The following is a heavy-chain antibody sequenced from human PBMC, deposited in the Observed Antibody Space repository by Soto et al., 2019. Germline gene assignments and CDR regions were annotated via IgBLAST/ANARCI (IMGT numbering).Heavy chain of an antibody. Sequence: EVQLVESGGGLVQPGGSLRLSCGASGFIFRTYWLSWVRQVPGKGLEWVANINQDGSEKNYVDSVKGRFTISRDNAKNSLYLQMSSLRAEDTALYYCARDGSTSWYSYDYHGMDVWGQGTTVTVSS. CDR3: ARDGSTSWYSYDYHGMDV. V-gene: IGHV3-7*05. CDR2: INQDGSEK. J-gene: IGHJ6*02. CDR1: GFIFRTYW. D-gene: IGHD5-18*01.